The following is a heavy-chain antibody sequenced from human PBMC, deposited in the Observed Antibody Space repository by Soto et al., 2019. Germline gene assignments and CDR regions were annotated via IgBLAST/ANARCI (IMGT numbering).Heavy chain of an antibody. CDR2: INDSGST. D-gene: IGHD3-10*01. V-gene: IGHV4-34*01. CDR1: GGSFRGYF. Sequence: QLQLHQWGAGLLKPSETLSLTCAVSGGSFRGYFWSWIRQSPDKGLEWIGEINDSGSTYYNPSFKSRLTISGETSGSQISLSWPLGPAADWAANSCRGGAFWGKGPRVTVSS. J-gene: IGHJ4*02. CDR3: RGGAF.